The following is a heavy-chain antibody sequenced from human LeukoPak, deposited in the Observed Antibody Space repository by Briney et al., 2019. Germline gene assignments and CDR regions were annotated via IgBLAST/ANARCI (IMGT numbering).Heavy chain of an antibody. V-gene: IGHV3-30-3*01. CDR3: ARDHYDSSGYYYFDY. J-gene: IGHJ4*02. D-gene: IGHD3-22*01. Sequence: GRSLRLSCAASGFTFSSYGMHWVRQAPGKGLEWVAVISYDGSNKYYADSVKGRFTISRDNSKNTLYLQMNSLRAEDTAVYYCARDHYDSSGYYYFDYWGQGTVVTVSS. CDR1: GFTFSSYG. CDR2: ISYDGSNK.